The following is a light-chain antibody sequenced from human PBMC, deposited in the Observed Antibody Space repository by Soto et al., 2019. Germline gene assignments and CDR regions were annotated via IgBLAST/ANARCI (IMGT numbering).Light chain of an antibody. Sequence: DIQVTQSPSSLSASVGDRVTITCRASQSIRTSLNWYQQRPGKPPKLLIHTASTLQSGVPSRFSGSGSGTDFTLTISSLQPEDFATYYCQQYSSNSRTFGQGTKVETK. CDR1: QSIRTS. CDR2: TAS. V-gene: IGKV1-39*01. J-gene: IGKJ2*02. CDR3: QQYSSNSRT.